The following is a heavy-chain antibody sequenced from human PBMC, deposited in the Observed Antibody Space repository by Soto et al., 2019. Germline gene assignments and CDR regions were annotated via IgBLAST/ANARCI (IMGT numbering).Heavy chain of an antibody. D-gene: IGHD3-22*01. CDR2: TSYDGRNN. CDR1: GSIFSSYG. Sequence: QVQLVESGGGVVQPGRSLRLSCAASGSIFSSYGMHWVRQAPGKGLEWVAVTSYDGRNNNYADSVRGRFTISRDNSKNTVYLQRYSLKSDDTAVYYWAKDAYFHDCRGFYVFEYWGRGPPVAVFS. J-gene: IGHJ4*02. V-gene: IGHV3-30*18. CDR3: AKDAYFHDCRGFYVFEY.